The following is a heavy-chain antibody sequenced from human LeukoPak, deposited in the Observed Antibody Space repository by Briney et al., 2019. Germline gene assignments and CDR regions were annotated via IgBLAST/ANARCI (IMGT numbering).Heavy chain of an antibody. CDR3: ARDVRATGTNYYYYYGMDV. V-gene: IGHV3-21*01. CDR2: ISSSSSYI. CDR1: GFTFSSYS. D-gene: IGHD3-9*01. J-gene: IGHJ6*02. Sequence: PGGSLRLSCAASGFTFSSYSMNWVRQAPGKGLEWVSSISSSSSYIYYADSVKGRFTISRDNAKNSLYLQMNSLRAEDTAVYYCARDVRATGTNYYYYYGMDVWGQGTTVTVSS.